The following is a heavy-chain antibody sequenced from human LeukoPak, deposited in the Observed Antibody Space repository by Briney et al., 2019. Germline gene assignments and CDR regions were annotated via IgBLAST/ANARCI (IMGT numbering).Heavy chain of an antibody. CDR2: ISWNSGSI. V-gene: IGHV3-9*01. CDR1: GFTFDDYA. J-gene: IGHJ3*02. D-gene: IGHD2-2*02. Sequence: GRSLRLSCAASGFTFDDYAMHWVRQAPGKGLEWVSGISWNSGSISYADSVKGRFTISRDNAKNSLYLQMNSLRAEDTALYYCAKDLAYCSSTSCYKGGGAFDIWGQGTMVTVSS. CDR3: AKDLAYCSSTSCYKGGGAFDI.